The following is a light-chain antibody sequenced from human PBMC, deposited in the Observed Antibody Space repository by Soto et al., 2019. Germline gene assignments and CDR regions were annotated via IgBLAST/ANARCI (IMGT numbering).Light chain of an antibody. V-gene: IGLV1-40*01. CDR1: SSNIGAGYD. J-gene: IGLJ3*02. CDR2: GNS. Sequence: QSVLTQPPSVSGAPGQRVTISCTGSSSNIGAGYDVHWYQQLPGTAPKLLIYGNSNRPSGVPDRFSGSKSGPSASLAITGLQAEDEADYYCQSYDSSLSGRGVFGGGTKLTVL. CDR3: QSYDSSLSGRGV.